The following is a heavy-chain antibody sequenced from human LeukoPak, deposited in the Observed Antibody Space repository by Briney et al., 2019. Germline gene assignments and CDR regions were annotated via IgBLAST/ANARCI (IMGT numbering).Heavy chain of an antibody. D-gene: IGHD6-19*01. CDR1: GFTFSGSA. CDR3: TRLADSSGWYGGFDY. Sequence: GGSLRLSCAASGFTFSGSAMHWVRQASGKGLEWVGRIRSKANSYATAYAASVKGRFTISRDDSKNTAYLQMNSLKTEDTAVYYCTRLADSSGWYGGFDYWGQGTLVTVSS. V-gene: IGHV3-73*01. J-gene: IGHJ4*02. CDR2: IRSKANSYAT.